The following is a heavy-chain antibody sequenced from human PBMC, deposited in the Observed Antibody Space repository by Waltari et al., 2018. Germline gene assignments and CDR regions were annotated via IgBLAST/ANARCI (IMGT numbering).Heavy chain of an antibody. CDR3: TRDLHGSGGDYFDP. CDR1: GVPFRSYD. D-gene: IGHD6-19*01. J-gene: IGHJ4*02. CDR2: ISGSGRSYI. V-gene: IGHV3-21*01. Sequence: DVQLVESGGGLVKPGGSLRLSCAASGVPFRSYDINWVRQAPGRGLEWVASISGSGRSYIFYTDSVKGRFTISRDNAKNSLFLQMNSLRAEDTAVYYCTRDLHGSGGDYFDPWGQGTLVTVSS.